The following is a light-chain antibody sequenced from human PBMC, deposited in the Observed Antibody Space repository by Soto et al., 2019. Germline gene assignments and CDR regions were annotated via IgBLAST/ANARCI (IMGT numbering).Light chain of an antibody. V-gene: IGLV2-8*01. Sequence: QSVLTQPTSASGSPGQSVTISCTGTSSDVGGYKYVSWYQQRPGKGPKVMIYEVTKRPSGVPDRFSGSKSGNTASLTVSGLQAEDEADYYCSSYAGSNNYVFGTGTKVTVL. CDR2: EVT. CDR3: SSYAGSNNYV. CDR1: SSDVGGYKY. J-gene: IGLJ1*01.